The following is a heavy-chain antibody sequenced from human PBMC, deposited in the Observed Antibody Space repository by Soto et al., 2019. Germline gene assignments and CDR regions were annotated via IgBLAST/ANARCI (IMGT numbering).Heavy chain of an antibody. CDR1: GGSFSCNY. CDR2: FSGSGST. J-gene: IGHJ6*02. CDR3: ARGNFYYGMDV. V-gene: IGHV4-34*01. Sequence: SETLSLTCAVSGGSFSCNYWTWIRQPPGKGLEWIGEFSGSGSTNYNPSLKSRVTISEDMSKSQFSLKLSSVTAADTAVYYCARGNFYYGMDVWGQGTTVTVSS.